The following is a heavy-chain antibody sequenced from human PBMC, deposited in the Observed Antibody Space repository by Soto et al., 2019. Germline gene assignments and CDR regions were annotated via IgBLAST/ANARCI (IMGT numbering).Heavy chain of an antibody. D-gene: IGHD2-15*01. CDR3: ARRIPYYYYMDV. J-gene: IGHJ6*03. V-gene: IGHV3-66*01. CDR2: IYSGGST. CDR1: GFTVSSNY. Sequence: GGSLRLSCAASGFTVSSNYMSWVRQAPGKGLEWVSVIYSGGSTYYADSVKGRFTISRDNSKNTLYLQMNSLRAEDTAVYYCARRIPYYYYMDVWGKGTTVTVS.